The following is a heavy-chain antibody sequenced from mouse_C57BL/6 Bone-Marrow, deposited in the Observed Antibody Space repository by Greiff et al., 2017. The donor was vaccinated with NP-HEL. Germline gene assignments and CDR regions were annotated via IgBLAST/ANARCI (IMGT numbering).Heavy chain of an antibody. J-gene: IGHJ1*03. V-gene: IGHV1-82*01. Sequence: VQLQQSGPELVKPGASVKISCKASGYAFSSSWMNWVKQRPGKGLEWIGRIYPGDGATNYNGTFKGKATLTADKSSSTAYMQLSSLTSEDSAVYFCANYYGSSYGGYFDVWGTGPTVTVSS. CDR1: GYAFSSSW. CDR2: IYPGDGAT. CDR3: ANYYGSSYGGYFDV. D-gene: IGHD1-1*01.